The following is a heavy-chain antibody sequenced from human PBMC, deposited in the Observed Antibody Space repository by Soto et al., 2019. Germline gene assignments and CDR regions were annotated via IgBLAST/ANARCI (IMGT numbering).Heavy chain of an antibody. CDR1: GFTFSSYS. CDR2: ISSSSSTI. Sequence: PGGSLRLSCAASGFTFSSYSMNWVRQAPGKGLEWVSYISSSSSTIYYADSVKGRFTISRDNAKNSLYLQMNSLRAEDTAVYYCARGRGGDIVVVVAAISFDYWGQGTLVTVSS. D-gene: IGHD2-15*01. J-gene: IGHJ4*02. V-gene: IGHV3-48*01. CDR3: ARGRGGDIVVVVAAISFDY.